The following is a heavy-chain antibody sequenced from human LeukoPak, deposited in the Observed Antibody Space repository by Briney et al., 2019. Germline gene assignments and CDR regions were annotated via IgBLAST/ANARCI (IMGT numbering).Heavy chain of an antibody. CDR2: INHSGST. Sequence: SETLSLTCAVYGGSFSGYYWSWIRQPPGKGLEWIGEINHSGSTNYNPSLKSRVTISVDTSKDQFSLKLSSVTAADTAVYYCARTTEGYCRGRSCYSYYYYMDVWGKGTTVTISS. J-gene: IGHJ6*03. V-gene: IGHV4-34*01. D-gene: IGHD2-15*01. CDR3: ARTTEGYCRGRSCYSYYYYMDV. CDR1: GGSFSGYY.